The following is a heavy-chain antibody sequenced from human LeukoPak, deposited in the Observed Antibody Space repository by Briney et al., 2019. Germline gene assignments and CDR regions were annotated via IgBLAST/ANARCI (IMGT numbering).Heavy chain of an antibody. V-gene: IGHV3-43*02. D-gene: IGHD3-16*02. J-gene: IGHJ3*02. CDR1: GFTFDDYA. CDR2: ISGDGGST. CDR3: AKVSVEDAFDI. Sequence: GGSLRLSCAASGFTFDDYAMHWVRQAPGKGLEWVSLISGDGGSTYYADSVKGRFTISRDNSKNSLYLQMNSLGTEDAALYYCAKVSVEDAFDIWGQGTMVTVSS.